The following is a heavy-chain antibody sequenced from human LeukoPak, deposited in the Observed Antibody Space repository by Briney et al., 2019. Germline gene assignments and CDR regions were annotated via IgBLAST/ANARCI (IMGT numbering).Heavy chain of an antibody. J-gene: IGHJ5*02. CDR3: VRFALTSSLDH. V-gene: IGHV5-51*01. D-gene: IGHD6-13*01. CDR2: IYPGYSDA. Sequence: GESLKTSCKISGYKLTNNWIGWVRQVPGKGLEWMGLIYPGYSDAKYSPSFQGQVTLSVDASISTAYLQLIGLRASDTAIYYCVRFALTSSLDHWGQGTLVTVSS. CDR1: GYKLTNNW.